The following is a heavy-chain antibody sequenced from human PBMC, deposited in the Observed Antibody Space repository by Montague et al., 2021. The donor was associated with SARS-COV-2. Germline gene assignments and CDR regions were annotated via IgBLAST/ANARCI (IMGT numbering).Heavy chain of an antibody. V-gene: IGHV4-34*01. CDR2: INHSGST. CDR1: GGSFSGYY. J-gene: IGHJ6*02. Sequence: SETLSLTCVVYGGSFSGYYWSWIRQPPGKGLEWIGEINHSGSTNYNPSLKSRVTISVDTSKNQFSLKLSSVTAADTAVYYCARVRYYGSGTYLGMDVWGQGTTVTVSS. CDR3: ARVRYYGSGTYLGMDV. D-gene: IGHD3-10*01.